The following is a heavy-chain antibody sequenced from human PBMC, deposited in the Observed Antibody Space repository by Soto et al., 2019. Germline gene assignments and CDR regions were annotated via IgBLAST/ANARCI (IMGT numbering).Heavy chain of an antibody. V-gene: IGHV3-30-3*01. CDR3: ARDNDYYDSSGYYAGGRVY. J-gene: IGHJ4*02. Sequence: QVQLVESGGGVVQPGRSLRLSCAASGFTFSSYAMHWVRQAPGKGLEWVAVISYDGSNKYYADSVKGRFTISRDNSKNTLYRQMNSLRAEDTAVYYCARDNDYYDSSGYYAGGRVYWGQGTLVTVSS. CDR1: GFTFSSYA. D-gene: IGHD3-22*01. CDR2: ISYDGSNK.